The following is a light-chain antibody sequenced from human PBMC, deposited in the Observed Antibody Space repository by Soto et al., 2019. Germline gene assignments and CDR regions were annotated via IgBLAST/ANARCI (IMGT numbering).Light chain of an antibody. CDR1: SSDVGDYNY. CDR3: SSYTNTRTDV. CDR2: EFN. J-gene: IGLJ1*01. Sequence: QSALIQPASVSGSPGQSITISCTGTSSDVGDYNYVSWYQQHPDRVPKLIIFEFNNRPSGVSNRFCGSESGITDSLTICGLQAEDEADYYCSSYTNTRTDVFGTGTKVTVL. V-gene: IGLV2-14*01.